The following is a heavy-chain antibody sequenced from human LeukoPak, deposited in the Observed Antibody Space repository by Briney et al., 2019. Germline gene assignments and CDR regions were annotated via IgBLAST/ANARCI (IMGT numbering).Heavy chain of an antibody. CDR2: IIPILGIA. V-gene: IGHV1-69*04. Sequence: SVKVSCKASGGTFSSYAISWVRQAPGQGLEWMGRIIPILGIANYAQKFQGRVTITADKSTGTAYMELSSLRSEDTAVYYCAREHCGGDCYSYYFDYWGQGTLVTVSS. CDR1: GGTFSSYA. D-gene: IGHD2-21*02. CDR3: AREHCGGDCYSYYFDY. J-gene: IGHJ4*02.